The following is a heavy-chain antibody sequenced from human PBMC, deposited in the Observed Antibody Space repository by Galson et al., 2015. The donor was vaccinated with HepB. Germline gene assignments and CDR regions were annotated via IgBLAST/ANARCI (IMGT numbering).Heavy chain of an antibody. D-gene: IGHD2-2*01. CDR3: ARAGYCSSTSCYDDAVDI. Sequence: SLRLSCAASGFTVSSNYMSWVRQAPGKGLEWVSVIYSGGSTYYADSVKGRFTISRDNAKNTLYLQMNSLRAEDTAVYYCARAGYCSSTSCYDDAVDIWGQGTMVTVSS. V-gene: IGHV3-53*01. CDR2: IYSGGST. J-gene: IGHJ3*02. CDR1: GFTVSSNY.